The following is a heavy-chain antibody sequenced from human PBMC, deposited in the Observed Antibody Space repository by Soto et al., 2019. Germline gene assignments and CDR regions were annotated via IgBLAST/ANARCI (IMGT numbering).Heavy chain of an antibody. CDR1: GASISTYY. J-gene: IGHJ4*02. V-gene: IGHV4-39*01. Sequence: SETLSLTCTVSGASISTYYWAWIRQPPGKGLQFVGTIYYSGSSYSNPSLKSRLSMSVDTSKNQFSLTMKSVTAADTGVYYCARHTLNWSDADSWGQGALVTVSS. D-gene: IGHD1-1*01. CDR3: ARHTLNWSDADS. CDR2: IYYSGSS.